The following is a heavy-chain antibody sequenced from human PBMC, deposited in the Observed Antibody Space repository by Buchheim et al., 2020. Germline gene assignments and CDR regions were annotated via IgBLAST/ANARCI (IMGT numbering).Heavy chain of an antibody. CDR2: ISSSSSTI. CDR1: GFTFSSYS. J-gene: IGHJ6*02. V-gene: IGHV3-48*01. CDR3: ARDVSGRDYYYYGMDV. Sequence: EVQLVESGGGLVQPGGSLRLSCAASGFTFSSYSMNWVRQAPGKGLEWVSYISSSSSTIYYADSVKGRFTISRDNAKNSLYLPMNSLRAEDTAVYYCARDVSGRDYYYYGMDVWGQGTT. D-gene: IGHD3-10*01.